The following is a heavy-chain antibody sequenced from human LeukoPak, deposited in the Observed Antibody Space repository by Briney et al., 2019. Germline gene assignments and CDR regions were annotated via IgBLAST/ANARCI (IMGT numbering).Heavy chain of an antibody. D-gene: IGHD1-26*01. J-gene: IGHJ4*02. V-gene: IGHV3-30*03. Sequence: QPGRSLRLSCAASGFTFSSYGMHWVSQAPGKGLEWVAVISYDGSNKYYADSVKGRFTISRDNSKNTLYLQMNSLRAEDTAVYYCARAPPELLLPFDYWGQGTLVTVSS. CDR3: ARAPPELLLPFDY. CDR1: GFTFSSYG. CDR2: ISYDGSNK.